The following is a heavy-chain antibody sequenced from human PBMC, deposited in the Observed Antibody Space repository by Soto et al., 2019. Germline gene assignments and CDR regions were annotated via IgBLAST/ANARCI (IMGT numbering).Heavy chain of an antibody. CDR3: ASQYGYCSGGSCYSGWFDP. V-gene: IGHV4-59*08. Sequence: SETLSLTCAVYGGSFSGYYLSWIQQPPGKGLEWIGYIYYSGSTNYNPSLKSRVTISVDTSKNQFSLKLSSVTAADTAVYYCASQYGYCSGGSCYSGWFDPWGQGTLVTVSS. CDR2: IYYSGST. CDR1: GGSFSGYY. J-gene: IGHJ5*02. D-gene: IGHD2-15*01.